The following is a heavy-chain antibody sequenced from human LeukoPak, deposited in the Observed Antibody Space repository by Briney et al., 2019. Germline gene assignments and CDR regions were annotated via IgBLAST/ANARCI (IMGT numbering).Heavy chain of an antibody. J-gene: IGHJ5*02. V-gene: IGHV4-34*01. D-gene: IGHD3-9*01. CDR1: GGSFSGYY. CDR3: ARVPDILTNNWFDP. Sequence: SETLSLTCAVYGGSFSGYYWSWIRQPPGKGLEWIGEINHSGSTNYNPSLKSRVTISVDTSKNQFSLKLSSVTAADTAVYYCARVPDILTNNWFDPWGQGTLVTVSS. CDR2: INHSGST.